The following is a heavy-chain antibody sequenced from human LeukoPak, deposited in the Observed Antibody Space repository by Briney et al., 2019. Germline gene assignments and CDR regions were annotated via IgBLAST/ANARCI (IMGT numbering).Heavy chain of an antibody. CDR1: GYTFTSYY. CDR3: ARDNSVGDNAWWFDP. CDR2: INPTGGST. J-gene: IGHJ5*02. Sequence: ASVKVSCKASGYTFTSYYMHWVRQAPGQGLEWMGLINPTGGSTGYAQKFQGRVTMTRDLSTSTDYMELSSLRSEDTAIYYCARDNSVGDNAWWFDPWGQGTLVTVSS. D-gene: IGHD1-26*01. V-gene: IGHV1-46*01.